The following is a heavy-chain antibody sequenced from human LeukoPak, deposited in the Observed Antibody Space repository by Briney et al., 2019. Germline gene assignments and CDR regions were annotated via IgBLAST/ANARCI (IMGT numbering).Heavy chain of an antibody. CDR1: GGSFSGYY. J-gene: IGHJ4*02. Sequence: SETLSLTCAVYGGSFSGYYWSWIRQPPGKGLEWIGYFYYSGSTNYNPSLKSRVTISVDTSKNQFSLKLSSVTAADTAVYYCARGYYDFWSGYNTWGQGTLVTVSS. CDR2: FYYSGST. V-gene: IGHV4-59*01. D-gene: IGHD3-3*01. CDR3: ARGYYDFWSGYNT.